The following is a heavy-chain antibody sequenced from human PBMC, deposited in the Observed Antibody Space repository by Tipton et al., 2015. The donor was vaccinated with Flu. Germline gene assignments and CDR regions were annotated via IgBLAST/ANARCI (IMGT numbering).Heavy chain of an antibody. CDR1: GSTFSSYW. CDR2: IRQDGSEK. J-gene: IGHJ2*01. D-gene: IGHD3-16*01. CDR3: ARDIIWGTYWYFDL. Sequence: SLRLSCVASGSTFSSYWMSWVRQAPGGGLGWLANIRQDGSEKNYVDSVKGRFTISRDKAKNSLFLQVDSLRAEDTAVYYCARDIIWGTYWYFDLWGRGTLVTVSS. V-gene: IGHV3-7*01.